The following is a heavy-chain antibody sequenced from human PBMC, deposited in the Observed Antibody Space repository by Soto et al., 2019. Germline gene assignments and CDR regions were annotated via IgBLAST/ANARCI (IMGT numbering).Heavy chain of an antibody. Sequence: GSLRLSCAASGFTFSNAWMSWVRQAPGKGLEWVGRIKSKTDGGTTDYAAPVKGRFTISRDDSKNTLYLQMNSLKTEDTAVYYCTTTHDYGDYAWFDPWGQGTLVTVSS. CDR3: TTTHDYGDYAWFDP. J-gene: IGHJ5*02. CDR1: GFTFSNAW. D-gene: IGHD4-17*01. V-gene: IGHV3-15*01. CDR2: IKSKTDGGTT.